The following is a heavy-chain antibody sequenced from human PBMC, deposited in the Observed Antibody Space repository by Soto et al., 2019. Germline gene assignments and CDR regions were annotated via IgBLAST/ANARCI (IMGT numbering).Heavy chain of an antibody. Sequence: GGSLRLSCAASGFTFSSYGMHWVRQAPGKGLEWVAVIWYDGSNKYYADSVKGRFTISRDNSKNTLYLQMNSLRAEDTAVYYCARDEGELTGDPGGACDIWGQGTMVTVS. J-gene: IGHJ3*02. V-gene: IGHV3-33*01. D-gene: IGHD7-27*01. CDR1: GFTFSSYG. CDR2: IWYDGSNK. CDR3: ARDEGELTGDPGGACDI.